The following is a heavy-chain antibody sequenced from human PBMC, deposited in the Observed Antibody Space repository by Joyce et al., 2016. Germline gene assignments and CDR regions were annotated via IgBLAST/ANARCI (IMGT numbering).Heavy chain of an antibody. CDR1: GGSISSYY. J-gene: IGHJ2*01. D-gene: IGHD4-17*01. Sequence: QVQLQESGPGLVKPSETLSLTCTVSGGSISSYYWTWIRQPPGKGLEWIGYFYYVGSTNYNPSLKSRVTISVDASKNQVSLKLKSVTAADTAVYYCARRTVTGNTYWFFDLWGRGALVTVSS. CDR2: FYYVGST. CDR3: ARRTVTGNTYWFFDL. V-gene: IGHV4-59*08.